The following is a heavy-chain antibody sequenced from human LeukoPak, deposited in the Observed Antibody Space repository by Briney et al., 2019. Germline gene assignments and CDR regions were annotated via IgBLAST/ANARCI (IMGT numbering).Heavy chain of an antibody. J-gene: IGHJ4*02. Sequence: PGGSLRLSCAASGFTFSSYAMHWVRQAPGKGLEWVAVISYDGSNKYYADSVKGRFTISRDNSKNTLCLQMNSLRAEDTAVYYCARDFWSGYYALDYWGQGTLVTVSS. CDR2: ISYDGSNK. V-gene: IGHV3-30*04. D-gene: IGHD3-3*01. CDR3: ARDFWSGYYALDY. CDR1: GFTFSSYA.